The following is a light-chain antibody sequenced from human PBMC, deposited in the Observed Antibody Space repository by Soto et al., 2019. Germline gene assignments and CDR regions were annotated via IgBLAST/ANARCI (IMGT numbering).Light chain of an antibody. Sequence: DIQLTQSPPSLSATAVERVTITCRASQTIDSYLNWFQQKPGMAPKLLIYAASKLQSGVPSRFRGSGSGTDFTLTIDTLQPDDFASYYCQQTRSGITFGQGTRLEIK. CDR2: AAS. J-gene: IGKJ5*01. CDR1: QTIDSY. V-gene: IGKV1-39*01. CDR3: QQTRSGIT.